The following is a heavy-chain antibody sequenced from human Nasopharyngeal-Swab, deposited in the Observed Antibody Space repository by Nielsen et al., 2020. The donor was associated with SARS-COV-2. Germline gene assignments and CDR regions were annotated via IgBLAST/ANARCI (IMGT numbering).Heavy chain of an antibody. CDR3: TRPIYCSSTSCSDV. CDR2: IRSKASSYAT. V-gene: IGHV3-73*01. J-gene: IGHJ6*03. D-gene: IGHD2-2*01. CDR1: GFTFSGSA. Sequence: GASLKISCAASGFTFSGSAMHWVRQASGKGLEWVGRIRSKASSYATAYAASVKGRFTISRADSKNTAYLQMNSLKTEDTAVYYCTRPIYCSSTSCSDVWGKGTTVTVSS.